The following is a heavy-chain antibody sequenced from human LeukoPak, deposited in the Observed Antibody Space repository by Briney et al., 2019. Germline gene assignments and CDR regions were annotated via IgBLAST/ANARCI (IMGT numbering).Heavy chain of an antibody. D-gene: IGHD5-18*01. J-gene: IGHJ4*02. V-gene: IGHV1-18*01. Sequence: GASVKVSCKASGYTFISYGISWVRQAPGQGLEWMGWISGYNGNTKYAQKFQGRVTMTRDTSTSTAYMELRSLRSDDTAVYYCARDDPYTAMDLGLWGQGTLVTVSS. CDR3: ARDDPYTAMDLGL. CDR2: ISGYNGNT. CDR1: GYTFISYG.